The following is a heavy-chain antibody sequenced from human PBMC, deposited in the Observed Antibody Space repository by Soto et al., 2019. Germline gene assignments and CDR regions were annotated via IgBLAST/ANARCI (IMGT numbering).Heavy chain of an antibody. CDR1: GGSISSSSYY. CDR2: IYYSGST. V-gene: IGHV4-39*01. CDR3: ASRYSYFDY. D-gene: IGHD5-18*01. Sequence: PSETLSLTCTVSGGSISSSSYYWGWIRQPPGKGLEWIGSIYYSGSTYYNPSLKSRVTISVDTSKNQFSLKLSSVTAADTAVYYCASRYSYFDYWGQGTLVTVSS. J-gene: IGHJ4*02.